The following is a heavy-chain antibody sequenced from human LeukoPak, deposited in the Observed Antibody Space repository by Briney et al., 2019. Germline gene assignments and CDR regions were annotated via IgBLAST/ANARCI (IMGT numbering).Heavy chain of an antibody. J-gene: IGHJ4*02. CDR2: IIPVFGTA. Sequence: GASVKVSCKDSGGTFSTFAINWVRQAPGQGLEWMGGIIPVFGTANYVQKFQDRVTVTADESTSTAYMELSSLRSEDTAVYYCAGRTYYYDTSYYYYAPFDYWGQGTLVTVSS. V-gene: IGHV1-69*01. D-gene: IGHD3-22*01. CDR1: GGTFSTFA. CDR3: AGRTYYYDTSYYYYAPFDY.